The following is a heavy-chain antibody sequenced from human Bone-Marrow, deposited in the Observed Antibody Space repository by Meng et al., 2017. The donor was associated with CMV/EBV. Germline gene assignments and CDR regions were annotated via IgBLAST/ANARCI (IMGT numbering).Heavy chain of an antibody. J-gene: IGHJ4*02. CDR3: ARTTSHCYGY. CDR1: GFTFSSYA. Sequence: GESLKISCAASGFTFSSYAMSWVRQAPGKGLEWVSAISGSGGSTYYADSVKGRFTISRDNSKNTLYLQMNSLRAEDTAVYYCARTTSHCYGYWGQGTLVTVSS. D-gene: IGHD1-1*01. CDR2: ISGSGGST. V-gene: IGHV3-23*01.